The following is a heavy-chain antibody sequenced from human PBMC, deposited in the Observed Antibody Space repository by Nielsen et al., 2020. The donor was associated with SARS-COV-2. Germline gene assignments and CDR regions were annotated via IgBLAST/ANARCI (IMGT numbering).Heavy chain of an antibody. Sequence: SETLSLTCTVSGGSISSYYWSWIRQPPGKGLEWIGYIYYSGSTNYNPSLKSRVTISVDTSKNQFSLKLSSVTAADTAVYYCVRDSSSSHFDYWGQGTLVTVSS. CDR2: IYYSGST. CDR3: VRDSSSSHFDY. J-gene: IGHJ4*02. CDR1: GGSISSYY. V-gene: IGHV4-59*01. D-gene: IGHD6-6*01.